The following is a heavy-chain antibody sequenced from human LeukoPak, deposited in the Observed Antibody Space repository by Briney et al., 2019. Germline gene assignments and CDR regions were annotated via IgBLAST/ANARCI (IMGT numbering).Heavy chain of an antibody. Sequence: GALRLSCAASGFTFSSYAMSWVRQAPGKGLEWVSAISGSGGSTYYAGSVKGRFTISRDNSKNTLYLQMNSLRAEDTAVYYCAKDLISGYDLVGDDYWGQGTLVTVSS. CDR3: AKDLISGYDLVGDDY. D-gene: IGHD5-12*01. CDR1: GFTFSSYA. J-gene: IGHJ4*02. CDR2: ISGSGGST. V-gene: IGHV3-23*01.